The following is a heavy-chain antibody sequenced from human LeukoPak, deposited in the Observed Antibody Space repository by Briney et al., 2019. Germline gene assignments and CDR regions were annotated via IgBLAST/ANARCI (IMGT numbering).Heavy chain of an antibody. Sequence: SETLSLTCAVYGGSFSGYQWSWIRQPPGKGLEWIGEINHSGRTKYNPSLKSRVAMSVDTSKNQFSLNLNSVTAADTAVYYRARGEYRRDYWGQGTLVTVSS. CDR2: INHSGRT. J-gene: IGHJ4*02. CDR1: GGSFSGYQ. CDR3: ARGEYRRDY. V-gene: IGHV4-34*01. D-gene: IGHD2/OR15-2a*01.